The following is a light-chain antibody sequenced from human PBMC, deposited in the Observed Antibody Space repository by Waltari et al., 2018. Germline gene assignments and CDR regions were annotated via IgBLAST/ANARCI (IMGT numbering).Light chain of an antibody. Sequence: QSALTQPRAVSGSRGPSVTISCTGTSSDVGRPNYVSWYQQSPGKAPKVMIYDVNRRPSGVPDRFSGAKSANTASLTISGLQPEDEADYYCCSYADDYTWVFGGGTKVTVL. J-gene: IGLJ3*02. CDR1: SSDVGRPNY. CDR3: CSYADDYTWV. CDR2: DVN. V-gene: IGLV2-11*01.